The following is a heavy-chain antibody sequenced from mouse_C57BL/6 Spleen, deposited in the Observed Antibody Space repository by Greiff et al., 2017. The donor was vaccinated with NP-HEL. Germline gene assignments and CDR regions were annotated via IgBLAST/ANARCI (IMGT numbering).Heavy chain of an antibody. J-gene: IGHJ3*01. CDR3: ARRMFDGSSSWFAY. CDR2: INPNNGGT. D-gene: IGHD1-1*01. CDR1: GYTFTDYN. V-gene: IGHV1-18*01. Sequence: EVQLQQSGPELVKPGASVKIPCKASGYTFTDYNMDWVKQSHGKSLEWIGDINPNNGGTIYNQKFKGKATLTVDKSSSTAYMELRSLTSEDTAVYYCARRMFDGSSSWFAYWGQGTLVTVSA.